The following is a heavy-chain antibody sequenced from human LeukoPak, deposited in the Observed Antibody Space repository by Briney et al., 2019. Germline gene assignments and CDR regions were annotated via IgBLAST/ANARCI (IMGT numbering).Heavy chain of an antibody. V-gene: IGHV3-23*01. CDR1: GFGFSTHP. D-gene: IGHD3-22*01. J-gene: IGHJ4*02. CDR3: ARSRDSKLDY. CDR2: ISDTGGRT. Sequence: GGSLRLSCAASGFGFSTHPMTWVRQAPGKGLEWVSLISDTGGRTFYADSVKGRFTISRDNSKNTVFLQLNSLRAEDTAVYYCARSRDSKLDYWGQGTLVTVSS.